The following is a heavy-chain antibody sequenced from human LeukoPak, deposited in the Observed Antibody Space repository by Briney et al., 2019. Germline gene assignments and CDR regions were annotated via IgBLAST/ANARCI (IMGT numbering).Heavy chain of an antibody. CDR1: GFTFRNYA. D-gene: IGHD2-21*01. J-gene: IGHJ4*02. Sequence: GGALRLSCVDSGFTFRNYAMSWVRQAPGKGLESVPTITGSASHTPYAHSVKGLFTISRDNSKNTLYLHMDSLRADDTAVYYCAKDGEDWGQGTLVTVSS. CDR2: ITGSASHT. V-gene: IGHV3-23*01. CDR3: AKDGED.